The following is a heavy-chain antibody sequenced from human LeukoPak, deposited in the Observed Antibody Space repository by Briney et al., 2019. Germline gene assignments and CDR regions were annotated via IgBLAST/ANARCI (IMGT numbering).Heavy chain of an antibody. V-gene: IGHV4-4*07. CDR3: ARTMALAAGSDY. Sequence: SETLSLTCTVSGGSINSYYWSWIRQPAGKGLEWIGHIYTSGSTNYNPSLKSRVTISVDTSKNQFSLKLSSVTAADTAVYYCARTMALAAGSDYWGQGTLVTVSS. CDR2: IYTSGST. J-gene: IGHJ4*02. D-gene: IGHD6-13*01. CDR1: GGSINSYY.